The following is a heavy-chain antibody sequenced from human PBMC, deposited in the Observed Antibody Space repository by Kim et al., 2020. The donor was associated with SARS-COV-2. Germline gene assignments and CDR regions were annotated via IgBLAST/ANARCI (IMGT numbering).Heavy chain of an antibody. D-gene: IGHD1-26*01. J-gene: IGHJ4*02. Sequence: KYYADSVKGRFTISRDNSKNTLYLQMNSLRAEDTAVYYCAKDRGVGHFDYWGQGTLVTVSS. CDR3: AKDRGVGHFDY. CDR2: K. V-gene: IGHV3-30*02.